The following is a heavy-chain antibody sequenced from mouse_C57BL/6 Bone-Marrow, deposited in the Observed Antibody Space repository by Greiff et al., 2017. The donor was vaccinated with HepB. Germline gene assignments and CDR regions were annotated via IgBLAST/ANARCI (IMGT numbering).Heavy chain of an antibody. CDR3: ARKRLRRDWYFDV. V-gene: IGHV1-61*01. Sequence: QVQLQQPGAELVRPGSSVKLSCKASGYIFTSYWMDWVKQRPGQGLEWIGNIYPSDSETHYNQKFKDKATLTVDKSSSTAYMQLSSLTSEDSAVYYCARKRLRRDWYFDVWGTGTTVTVSS. CDR2: IYPSDSET. CDR1: GYIFTSYW. J-gene: IGHJ1*03. D-gene: IGHD2-4*01.